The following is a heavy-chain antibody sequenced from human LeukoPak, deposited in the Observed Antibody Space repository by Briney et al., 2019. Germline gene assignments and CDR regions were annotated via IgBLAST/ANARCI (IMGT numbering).Heavy chain of an antibody. Sequence: GGSLRLSCAASGFILSTHGMHWVRQAPGKGLEWVAGMWYDGSREDYADSVKGRFTISRDISKNTLNLQMNSLRVEDTAIFYCARDLSFASLDFWGQGTLVTVSS. CDR3: ARDLSFASLDF. V-gene: IGHV3-33*01. CDR1: GFILSTHG. J-gene: IGHJ4*02. CDR2: MWYDGSRE.